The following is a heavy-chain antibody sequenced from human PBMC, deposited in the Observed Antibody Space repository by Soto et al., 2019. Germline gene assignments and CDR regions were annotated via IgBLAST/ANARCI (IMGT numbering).Heavy chain of an antibody. V-gene: IGHV3-30-3*01. CDR2: ISYDGSNK. J-gene: IGHJ6*01. CDR1: GFTFSSYA. Sequence: QVQLVESGGGVVQPGRSLRLSCAASGFTFSSYAMHWVRQAPGKGLEWVAVISYDGSNKYYADSVKGRFTISRDNSKNTLYLQMNSLRAEDTAVYYCARDVGVVAATRYYYYYYGMDVW. CDR3: ARDVGVVAATRYYYYYYGMDV. D-gene: IGHD2-15*01.